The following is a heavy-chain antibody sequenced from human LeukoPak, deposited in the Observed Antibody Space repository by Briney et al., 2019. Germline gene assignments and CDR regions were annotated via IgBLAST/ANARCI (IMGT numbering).Heavy chain of an antibody. V-gene: IGHV3-49*03. J-gene: IGHJ4*02. Sequence: PGGSLRLSCTASGFTFGDYAMSWFRQAPGKGLEWVGFIRSKAYGGTTEYAASVKGRFTISRDDSKSIAYLQMNSLKTEDTDVYYCTRRYSGSYSDYWGQGTLVTVSS. CDR3: TRRYSGSYSDY. CDR2: IRSKAYGGTT. CDR1: GFTFGDYA. D-gene: IGHD1-26*01.